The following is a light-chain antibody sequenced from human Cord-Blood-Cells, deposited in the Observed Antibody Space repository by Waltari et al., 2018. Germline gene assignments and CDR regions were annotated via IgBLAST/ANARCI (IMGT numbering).Light chain of an antibody. CDR1: QSIGSS. CDR2: SAS. Sequence: EIVLTLTPDFQSVTPKEKVTIICRASQSIGSSLHWYQQKPEQSTKLLFKSASQSISGVPWWFGGSGSGTYFTLTINILDDEDAAAYYCHQSSSLLTFGGGTKVEIK. J-gene: IGKJ4*01. CDR3: HQSSSLLT. V-gene: IGKV6D-21*02.